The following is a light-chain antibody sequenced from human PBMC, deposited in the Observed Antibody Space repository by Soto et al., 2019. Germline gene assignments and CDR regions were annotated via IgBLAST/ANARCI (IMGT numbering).Light chain of an antibody. Sequence: IQMTQSPSSLSASVGARVPITCRASQSISSYLNWYPQKPGKAPKLLIYAASSLQSGVPSRFSGSASGTDFTLTISSLQPEDFATYYCQQSYSMPRTFGQGTKVDIK. CDR3: QQSYSMPRT. CDR2: AAS. J-gene: IGKJ1*01. V-gene: IGKV1-39*01. CDR1: QSISSY.